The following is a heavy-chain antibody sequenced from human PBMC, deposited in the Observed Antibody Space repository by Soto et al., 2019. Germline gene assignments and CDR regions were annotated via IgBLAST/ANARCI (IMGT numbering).Heavy chain of an antibody. Sequence: GGSLRLSRAASGFTFSSYGMHWVRQAPGKGLEWVAVISYDGSNKYYADSVKGRFTISRDNSKNTLYLQMNSLRAEDTAVYYCAKDGTGYFDYWGQGTLVTVSS. V-gene: IGHV3-30*18. D-gene: IGHD6-13*01. J-gene: IGHJ4*02. CDR2: ISYDGSNK. CDR1: GFTFSSYG. CDR3: AKDGTGYFDY.